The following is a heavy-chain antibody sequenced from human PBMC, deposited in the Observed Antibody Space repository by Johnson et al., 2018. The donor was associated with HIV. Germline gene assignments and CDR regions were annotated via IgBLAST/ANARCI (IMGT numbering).Heavy chain of an antibody. Sequence: VQLVESGGGVVRPGGSLRLSCAASGFTFDDYAMNWIRQAPGKGLEWVSVIYRGGTTYYADPVQGRFTISRDNSKNTPYLHMNSLRDEDTAVYYGARAYIYGAFDIWGQGTMVTVSS. V-gene: IGHV3-66*01. CDR2: IYRGGTT. CDR1: GFTFDDYA. D-gene: IGHD2/OR15-2a*01. J-gene: IGHJ3*02. CDR3: ARAYIYGAFDI.